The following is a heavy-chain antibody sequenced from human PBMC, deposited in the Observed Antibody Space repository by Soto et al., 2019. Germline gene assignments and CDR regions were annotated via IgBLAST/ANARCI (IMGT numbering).Heavy chain of an antibody. Sequence: QVQLQESGPGLVKPSGTLSLTCAVSDGFISSSNYWSWVRQPPGKGLEWIGQVYHNGGPSYNPSLRSRVTMSIDKSKNLFSLNLSAVTAADTAVYFCVRHGGRLFDYWGPGHLVTVSS. J-gene: IGHJ4*02. CDR2: VYHNGGP. CDR3: VRHGGRLFDY. CDR1: DGFISSSNY. V-gene: IGHV4-4*02. D-gene: IGHD2-15*01.